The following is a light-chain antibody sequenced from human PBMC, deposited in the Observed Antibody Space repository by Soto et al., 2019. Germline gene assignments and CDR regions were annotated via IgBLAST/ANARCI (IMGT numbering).Light chain of an antibody. V-gene: IGKV3-20*01. J-gene: IGKJ5*01. CDR1: QSVSSSY. CDR3: QQYGSSPLIT. CDR2: GAS. Sequence: EIVLTQSPVTLSLSPGERATLSCMASQSVSSSYLAWYQQKPGQAPRLLIYGASSRATGIPDRFSGSGSGTDFTLTISRLEPEDFAVYYCQQYGSSPLITFGQGTRLEIK.